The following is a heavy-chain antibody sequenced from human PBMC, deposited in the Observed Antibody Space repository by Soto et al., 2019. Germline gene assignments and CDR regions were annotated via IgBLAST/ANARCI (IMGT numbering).Heavy chain of an antibody. CDR1: GYTFRSYG. Sequence: QVQLVQSGTEVKKPGASVKFSCKASGYTFRSYGISWVRQAPGQGLEWMGGISGYNGNTHYSQKFQGKVTMTTDTSTSTAYMELRNLRSDDTAVYYCAKADSNYAGRFSYYYMDVWGTGTMVTVSS. V-gene: IGHV1-18*01. J-gene: IGHJ6*03. CDR3: AKADSNYAGRFSYYYMDV. CDR2: ISGYNGNT. D-gene: IGHD4-4*01.